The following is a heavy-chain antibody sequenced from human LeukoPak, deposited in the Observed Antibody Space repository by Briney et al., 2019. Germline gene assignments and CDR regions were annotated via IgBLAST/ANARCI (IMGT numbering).Heavy chain of an antibody. Sequence: SETLSLTCTVSGGSVSSSTYYWGWVRQPPGKGLEWIGSIYYSGSTYYNPSFKSRVTISVDTSKNQFSLKLSSVTAADTAVYYCACPPWSGYHHDAFDIWGQGTMVTVSS. D-gene: IGHD3-3*01. V-gene: IGHV4-39*01. CDR3: ACPPWSGYHHDAFDI. J-gene: IGHJ3*02. CDR1: GGSVSSSTYY. CDR2: IYYSGST.